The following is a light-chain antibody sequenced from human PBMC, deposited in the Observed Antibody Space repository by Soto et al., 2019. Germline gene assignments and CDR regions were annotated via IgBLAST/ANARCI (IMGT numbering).Light chain of an antibody. CDR1: SSDIGGYDY. V-gene: IGLV2-14*03. CDR3: SSYTSTSAPYV. J-gene: IGLJ1*01. Sequence: QSVLTQPASVSGFPGQSITISCTGTSSDIGGYDYVSWYQQHPGKAPKLIIYDVSGRPSGVSNRFSGSKSANTASLTVSGLQAEDEADYHCSSYTSTSAPYVFGTGTTVTVL. CDR2: DVS.